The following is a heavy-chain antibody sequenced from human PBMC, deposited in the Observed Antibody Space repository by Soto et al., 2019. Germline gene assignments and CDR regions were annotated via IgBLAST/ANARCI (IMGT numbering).Heavy chain of an antibody. CDR3: ARQPGSSWVTDYFDY. D-gene: IGHD6-13*01. CDR1: GGSISSSSYY. Sequence: PSETLSLTCTVSGGSISSSSYYWGWIRQPPGKGLEWIGSIYYSGSTYYNPSLKSRVTISVDTSKNQFSLKLSSVTAADTAVYYCARQPGSSWVTDYFDYWGQGTLVTVPQ. V-gene: IGHV4-39*01. J-gene: IGHJ4*02. CDR2: IYYSGST.